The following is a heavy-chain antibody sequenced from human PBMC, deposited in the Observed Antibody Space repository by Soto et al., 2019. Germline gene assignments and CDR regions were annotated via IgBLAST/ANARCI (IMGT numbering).Heavy chain of an antibody. CDR2: INPSGGST. CDR1: GYTFTSYY. CDR3: ARGRGYCISTSCYFVRDPYGMDV. Sequence: GASVKVSCKASGYTFTSYYMHWVRQAPGQGLEWMGIINPSGGSTSYAQKFQGRVTMTRDTSTSTVYMELSSLRSEDTAVYYCARGRGYCISTSCYFVRDPYGMDVWGQGTTVTVS. D-gene: IGHD2-2*01. V-gene: IGHV1-46*01. J-gene: IGHJ6*02.